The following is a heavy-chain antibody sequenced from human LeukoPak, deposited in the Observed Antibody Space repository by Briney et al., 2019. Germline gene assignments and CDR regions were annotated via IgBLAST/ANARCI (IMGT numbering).Heavy chain of an antibody. Sequence: GGSLRLSCAASGFTVSSNYMSWVRQAPGKGLEWVSVIYSGGSTYYADSVKGRFTISRDNSKNMIYLEMSSLKAEDTAVYYCAKERNLEIAVAGTIFDYWGQGTLVTVSS. J-gene: IGHJ4*02. CDR1: GFTVSSNY. D-gene: IGHD6-19*01. CDR3: AKERNLEIAVAGTIFDY. CDR2: IYSGGST. V-gene: IGHV3-66*01.